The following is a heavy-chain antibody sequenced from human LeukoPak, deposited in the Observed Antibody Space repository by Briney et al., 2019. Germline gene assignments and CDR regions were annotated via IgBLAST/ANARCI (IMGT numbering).Heavy chain of an antibody. V-gene: IGHV4-34*01. CDR1: GGSFSGYY. D-gene: IGHD3-10*01. J-gene: IGHJ6*03. CDR2: INHSGST. CDR3: ARGAEEVWFGSYYYYYMDV. Sequence: SETLSLTCAVYGGSFSGYYWSWIRQPPGKGLEWIGEINHSGSTNYNPSLKSRVTISVDTSKNQFSLKLSSVTAADTAVYYCARGAEEVWFGSYYYYYMDVWGKGTTVTISS.